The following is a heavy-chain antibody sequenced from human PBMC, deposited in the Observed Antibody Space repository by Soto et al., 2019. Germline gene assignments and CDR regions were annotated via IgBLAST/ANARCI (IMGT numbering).Heavy chain of an antibody. J-gene: IGHJ4*02. CDR3: AGDVDTSMSAPLDY. CDR1: GYTFTAYA. D-gene: IGHD5-18*01. CDR2: INVGTGDT. V-gene: IGHV1-3*01. Sequence: QVQLVQSGAEVKKPGASVRVSCKASGYTFTAYAMDWVRQTPGQRLEWVGWINVGTGDTEYSQQFQGRVNITRDTSARTLYMELSSLRSEDTAVYYCAGDVDTSMSAPLDYWGQGSLVTVSS.